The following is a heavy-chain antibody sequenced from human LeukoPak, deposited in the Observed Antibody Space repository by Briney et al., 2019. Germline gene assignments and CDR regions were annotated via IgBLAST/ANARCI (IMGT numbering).Heavy chain of an antibody. CDR1: GGSISSSDYY. D-gene: IGHD3-22*01. V-gene: IGHV4-39*01. CDR2: VYYGGST. J-gene: IGHJ4*02. CDR3: ARRISTYDSSGYSTGDAFDF. Sequence: SETLFLTCTVSGGSISSSDYYWGWIRQPPGKGLEWIGIVYYGGSTHYNPSHKGRVTLSVDTSKNQFSLKLTSVTAADTAVYYCARRISTYDSSGYSTGDAFDFWGQGILVTVSS.